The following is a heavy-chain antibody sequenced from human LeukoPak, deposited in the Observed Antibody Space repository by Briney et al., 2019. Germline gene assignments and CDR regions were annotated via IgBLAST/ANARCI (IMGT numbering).Heavy chain of an antibody. CDR2: IWYDGSNK. Sequence: PGGSLKLSCAASGFTFSSYGMHWVRQAPGKGLEWVAVIWYDGSNKYYADSVKGRFTISRDNSKNTLYLQMNSLRAEDTAVYYCARARYSSWYYSVLEYPLYYYYYGMDVWGQGTTVTVSS. V-gene: IGHV3-33*01. D-gene: IGHD6-13*01. J-gene: IGHJ6*02. CDR3: ARARYSSWYYSVLEYPLYYYYYGMDV. CDR1: GFTFSSYG.